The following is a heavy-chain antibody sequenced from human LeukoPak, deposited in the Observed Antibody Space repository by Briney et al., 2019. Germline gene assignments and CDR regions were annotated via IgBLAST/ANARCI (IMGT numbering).Heavy chain of an antibody. V-gene: IGHV3-15*01. Sequence: PGGSLRLSCAASGFTISSNYMSWVRQAPGKGLEWVGRIKSKTDGGTTDYAAPVKGRFTISRDDSKNTLYLQMNSLKTEDTAVYYCTTENLLIFFDYWGQGTLVTVSS. CDR3: TTENLLIFFDY. CDR2: IKSKTDGGTT. J-gene: IGHJ4*02. CDR1: GFTISSNY. D-gene: IGHD2-21*01.